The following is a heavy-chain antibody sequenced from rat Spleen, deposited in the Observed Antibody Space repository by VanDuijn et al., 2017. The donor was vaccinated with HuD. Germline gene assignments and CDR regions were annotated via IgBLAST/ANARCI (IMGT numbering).Heavy chain of an antibody. CDR1: GFSLTSNG. CDR2: VRFNGDT. CDR3: ARADVAGLSTDGI. V-gene: IGHV2-63*01. Sequence: QVQLKESGPGLVQPSQTLSLACTVSGFSLTSNGVNWVRQPPGKGLEWMGRVRFNGDTEYASAIKSRLSISRDTSKSQIYLKMNSLQTEDTATYFCARADVAGLSTDGIWGQGIMVTVSS. D-gene: IGHD1-2*01. J-gene: IGHJ2*01.